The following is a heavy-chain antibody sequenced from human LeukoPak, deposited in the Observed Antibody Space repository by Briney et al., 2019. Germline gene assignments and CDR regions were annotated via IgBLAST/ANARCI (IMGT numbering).Heavy chain of an antibody. J-gene: IGHJ6*03. V-gene: IGHV4-34*01. CDR2: INHSGST. CDR1: GGSFSGYY. D-gene: IGHD6-6*01. CDR3: ARVIPALLLYNSNNRDS. Sequence: SETLSLTCAVYGGSFSGYYWSWIRQPPGKGLEWIGEINHSGSTNYNPSLKSRVTISVDTSKNQFSLKLSSVTAADTAVYYCARVIPALLLYNSNNRDSWGKGTTATVS.